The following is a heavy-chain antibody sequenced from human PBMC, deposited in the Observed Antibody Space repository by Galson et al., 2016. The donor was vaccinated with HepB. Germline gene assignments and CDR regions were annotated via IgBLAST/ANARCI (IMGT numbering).Heavy chain of an antibody. D-gene: IGHD3-10*01. J-gene: IGHJ4*02. Sequence: QVQLQESGPGLVKPSETLSLTCTVSGDSISSYDWSWIRQPPGKGLEWIGYIYSKGKTNYNPPLKSRVTISSDTSKNQFSLNLKAVTGADTAVYYFVRARDGSGNWVTLFDHWGQGTRVTVSS. CDR3: VRARDGSGNWVTLFDH. CDR1: GDSISSYD. V-gene: IGHV4-59*01. CDR2: IYSKGKT.